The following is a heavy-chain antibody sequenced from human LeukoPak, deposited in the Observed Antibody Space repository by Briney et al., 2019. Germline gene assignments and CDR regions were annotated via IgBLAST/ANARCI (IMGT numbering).Heavy chain of an antibody. CDR2: ISGSGGST. CDR1: AFTFRSYA. J-gene: IGHJ4*02. D-gene: IGHD1-20*01. V-gene: IGHV3-23*01. Sequence: GGSLRLSCAASAFTFRSYAMSWVRQAGGKGLEWVSAISGSGGSTYYADSVKGRFTISRDNSKNTLYLHMSSLRAEATPVYYCAKPKDNSLYCFDYWGQGTLVTVSS. CDR3: AKPKDNSLYCFDY.